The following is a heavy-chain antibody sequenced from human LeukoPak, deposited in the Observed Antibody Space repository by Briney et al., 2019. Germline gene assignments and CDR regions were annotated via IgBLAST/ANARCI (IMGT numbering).Heavy chain of an antibody. CDR3: ARETGVRFDY. V-gene: IGHV4-59*01. CDR2: IYHSGDT. D-gene: IGHD1-14*01. CDR1: GGSIGSYY. Sequence: PSETLSLTCTVSGGSIGSYYWSWIRQPPGKRLEWIGHIYHSGDTNHNPSLKSRVIISRDTSKKQFSLKLSSVTAADTAVYYCARETGVRFDYWGQGTLVTVSS. J-gene: IGHJ4*02.